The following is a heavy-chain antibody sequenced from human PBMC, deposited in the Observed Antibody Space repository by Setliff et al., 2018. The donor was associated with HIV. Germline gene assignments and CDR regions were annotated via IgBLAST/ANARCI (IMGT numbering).Heavy chain of an antibody. D-gene: IGHD3-22*01. CDR3: ARDGGDGSGYYYADY. J-gene: IGHJ4*02. CDR2: INPSGGSA. V-gene: IGHV1-46*01. Sequence: ASVKVSCKASGYTFTRNQIHWVRQAPGQGLEWMGIINPSGGSAAYAEKFRGRVTMTSDTSTNTVYMELRSLRPEETAVFYCARDGGDGSGYYYADYWGQGTLVTVS. CDR1: GYTFTRNQ.